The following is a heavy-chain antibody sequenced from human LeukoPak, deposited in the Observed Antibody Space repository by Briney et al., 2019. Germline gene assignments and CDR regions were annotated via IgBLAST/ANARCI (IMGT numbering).Heavy chain of an antibody. CDR3: ARGQRGGSYYFRY. D-gene: IGHD1-26*01. CDR2: INHSGST. V-gene: IGHV4-34*01. Sequence: SETLSLTCAVFGGSFSGYYWSWIRQPPGKGLEWIGEINHSGSTNYNPSLKSRVTISVDTSKSQFSLKLSSVTAADTAVYYCARGQRGGSYYFRYWGQGTLVTVSS. CDR1: GGSFSGYY. J-gene: IGHJ4*02.